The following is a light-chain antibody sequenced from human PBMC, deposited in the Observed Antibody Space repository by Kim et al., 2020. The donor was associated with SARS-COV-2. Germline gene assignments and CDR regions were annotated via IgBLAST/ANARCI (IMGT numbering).Light chain of an antibody. Sequence: QSALTQPASVSGSPGQSITMSCTGTSSDVGGSGYVSWYQQFPGKAPKLMIYDVIDRPSGVSTRFSGSKSGNTASLTISGLQAEDEADYYCTSSGSGATVIFGGGTQLTV. J-gene: IGLJ2*01. CDR1: SSDVGGSGY. CDR3: TSSGSGATVI. CDR2: DVI. V-gene: IGLV2-14*03.